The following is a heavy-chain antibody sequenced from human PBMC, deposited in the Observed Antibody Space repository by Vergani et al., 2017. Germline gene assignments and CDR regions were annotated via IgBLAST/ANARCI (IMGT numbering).Heavy chain of an antibody. D-gene: IGHD2-2*01. Sequence: QVQLQQWGPGLVTPSGTLSLTCAVYGGSISSDNWWNWVRQAPGKGLQWIGEIHRSRSTNYNPSLRRRVTISLDKSKNQFSLKLTSVTAADTAVYFCARGGYCSTATCFSYYDSWGQGTLVTVSS. J-gene: IGHJ5*02. CDR3: ARGGYCSTATCFSYYDS. CDR1: GGSISSDNW. V-gene: IGHV4-4*02. CDR2: IHRSRST.